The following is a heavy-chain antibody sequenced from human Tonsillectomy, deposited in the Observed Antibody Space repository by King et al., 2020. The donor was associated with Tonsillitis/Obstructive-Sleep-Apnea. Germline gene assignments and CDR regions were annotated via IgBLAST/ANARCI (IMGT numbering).Heavy chain of an antibody. D-gene: IGHD2-15*01. J-gene: IGHJ4*02. CDR2: LHSNRAP. V-gene: IGHV4-39*01. CDR3: GSDVASVVRFDY. Sequence: QLQESGPGLGKASETLSLTCTFSVGSLSTTSYYWGWIRQPPGKGLEWIGSLHSNRAPYSNPSLKSRATTSVETSKNQFSLKLSSVTAADTAVYFCGSDVASVVRFDYWGQGILVIVSS. CDR1: VGSLSTTSYY.